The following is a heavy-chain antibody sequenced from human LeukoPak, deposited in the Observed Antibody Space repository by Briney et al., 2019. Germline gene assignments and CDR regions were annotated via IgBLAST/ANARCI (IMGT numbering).Heavy chain of an antibody. V-gene: IGHV3-53*01. D-gene: IGHD3-10*01. CDR3: ASGSGSYRTPYYYMDV. CDR2: VYIGGST. Sequence: GGSLSLSCAPSWFTVRINYMSWVRQAPGRGLEWVPVVYIGGSTYYADSVKGRFTISRDSSKNTLYLQMNSLRAEDTAVYYCASGSGSYRTPYYYMDVWGTGTTVTVSS. CDR1: WFTVRINY. J-gene: IGHJ6*03.